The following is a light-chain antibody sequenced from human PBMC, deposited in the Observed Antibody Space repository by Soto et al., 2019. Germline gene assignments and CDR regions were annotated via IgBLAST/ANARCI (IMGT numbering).Light chain of an antibody. CDR3: QKYNTAPLT. CDR1: QSFSTY. Sequence: MSKCPSSLSASIGDRVTITCRASQSFSTYLAWYQQKPGKVPKLLISGISTLQSGVPSRFSGSGYGTEFTLTISNLQPEDVATYYCQKYNTAPLTFGGGTNVDVK. V-gene: IGKV1-27*01. CDR2: GIS. J-gene: IGKJ4*01.